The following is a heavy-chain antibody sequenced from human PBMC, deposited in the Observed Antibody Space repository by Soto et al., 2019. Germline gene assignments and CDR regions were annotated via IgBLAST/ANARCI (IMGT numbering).Heavy chain of an antibody. CDR2: IWYDGSNK. CDR3: AREVNSGYYYGYDAFDI. CDR1: GFTFSSYG. V-gene: IGHV3-33*01. J-gene: IGHJ3*02. D-gene: IGHD3-22*01. Sequence: GGSLRLSCAASGFTFSSYGMHWVRQAPGKGLEWVAVIWYDGSNKYYADSVKGRFTISRDNSKNTLYLQMNSLRAEDTAVYYCAREVNSGYYYGYDAFDIWGQGTMVTVSS.